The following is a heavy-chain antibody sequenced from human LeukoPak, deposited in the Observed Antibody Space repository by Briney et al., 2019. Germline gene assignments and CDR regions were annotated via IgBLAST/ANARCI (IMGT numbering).Heavy chain of an antibody. J-gene: IGHJ4*02. CDR2: ISSSGST. V-gene: IGHV4-61*02. CDR3: ARETHKDVLRFLEWLTGLFDY. Sequence: SETLSLTCTVSGDSISSGDYYWSWIRQPAGKGLEWIGRISSSGSTNYNPSLKSRVTISVDTSKNQFSLKLSSVTAADTAVYYCARETHKDVLRFLEWLTGLFDYWGQGTLVTVSS. D-gene: IGHD3-3*01. CDR1: GDSISSGDYY.